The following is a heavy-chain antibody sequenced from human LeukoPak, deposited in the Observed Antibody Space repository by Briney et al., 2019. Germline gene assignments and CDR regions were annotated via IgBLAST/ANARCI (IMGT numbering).Heavy chain of an antibody. CDR1: GFTLDDLW. CDR2: INNDGSGT. D-gene: IGHD1-26*01. Sequence: GGSLRLSCAASGFTLDDLWMHWVRQAPGKGLVCVSRINNDGSGTTYADSVKGRFTISRDNAKNTVYLQMNSLRVEDTAVYYCARGGSYHAFDIWGQGTTVTVSS. J-gene: IGHJ3*02. V-gene: IGHV3-74*01. CDR3: ARGGSYHAFDI.